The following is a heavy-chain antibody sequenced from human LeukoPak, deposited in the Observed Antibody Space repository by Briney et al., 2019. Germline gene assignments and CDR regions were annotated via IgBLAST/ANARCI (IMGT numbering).Heavy chain of an antibody. Sequence: GGSLRLSCAASGFTFSIYSLNWVRQAPGKGLEWVSYISSSGIIYYADSVKGRFTIFRDNARNSLHLQMNSLRAEDTAVYYCARGMTAGAGPDYWGQGTLVTVSS. D-gene: IGHD6-13*01. V-gene: IGHV3-48*04. CDR1: GFTFSIYS. CDR3: ARGMTAGAGPDY. CDR2: ISSSGII. J-gene: IGHJ4*02.